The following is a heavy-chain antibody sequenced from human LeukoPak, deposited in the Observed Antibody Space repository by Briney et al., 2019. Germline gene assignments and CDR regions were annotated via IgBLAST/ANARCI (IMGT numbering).Heavy chain of an antibody. J-gene: IGHJ4*02. Sequence: SETLSLTCAVSGGSISSSNWWSWVRQPPGKGLEWIGVIYHSGSTNYNPSLKSRVTISVDKSKNQFSLKLSSVTAADTAVYYCARDGGGYDGGFDYWGQGTLVTVSS. V-gene: IGHV4-4*02. D-gene: IGHD5-12*01. CDR3: ARDGGGYDGGFDY. CDR2: IYHSGST. CDR1: GGSISSSNW.